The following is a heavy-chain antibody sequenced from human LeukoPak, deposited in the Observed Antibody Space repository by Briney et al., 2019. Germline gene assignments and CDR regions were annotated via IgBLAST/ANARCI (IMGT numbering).Heavy chain of an antibody. D-gene: IGHD6-19*01. J-gene: IGHJ4*02. CDR3: ARFGPEGSGFFVDY. Sequence: GGSLRLSCAASGFTFSSYGMHWVRQAPGKGLEWVAVIWYDGSNKYYADSVKGRFTISRDNSKNTLYLQMNSLRAEDTAVYYCARFGPEGSGFFVDYWGQGTLVTVSS. V-gene: IGHV3-33*01. CDR1: GFTFSSYG. CDR2: IWYDGSNK.